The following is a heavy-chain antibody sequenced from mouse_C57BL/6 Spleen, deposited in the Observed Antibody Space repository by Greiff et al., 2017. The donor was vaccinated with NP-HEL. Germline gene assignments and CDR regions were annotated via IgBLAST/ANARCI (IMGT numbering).Heavy chain of an antibody. CDR2: INPGSGGT. J-gene: IGHJ2*01. CDR3: ARDSSGSSFDY. Sequence: VQLQQSGAELVRPGTSVKVSCKASGYAFTNYLIEWVRQRPGQGLEWIGVINPGSGGTNYNEKFKGKATLTADKSSSTAYMQLSSLTSEDSAVYFCARDSSGSSFDYWGQGTTLTVSS. D-gene: IGHD3-2*02. CDR1: GYAFTNYL. V-gene: IGHV1-54*01.